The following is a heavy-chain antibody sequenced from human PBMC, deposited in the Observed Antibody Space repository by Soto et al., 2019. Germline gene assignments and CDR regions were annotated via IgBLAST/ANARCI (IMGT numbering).Heavy chain of an antibody. D-gene: IGHD3-3*01. CDR1: GFAFNNYG. J-gene: IGHJ6*02. CDR3: ARRSLFLEGPGYYGMDV. Sequence: GGSLRLSCTVSGFAFNNYGINWVRQAPGKGLEWVSSISKSDYTYYSDSVKGRFTISRDNAKNSVSLQMNSLRAEDTAVYYCARRSLFLEGPGYYGMDVWGQGTTVTVSS. V-gene: IGHV3-21*04. CDR2: ISKSDYT.